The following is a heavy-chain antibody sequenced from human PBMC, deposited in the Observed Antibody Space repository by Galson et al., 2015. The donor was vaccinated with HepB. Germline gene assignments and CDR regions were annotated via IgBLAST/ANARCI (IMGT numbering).Heavy chain of an antibody. Sequence: QSGAEVKKPGESLGISCKGSGYTFTNYWIGWVRQMPGKGLEWMGIIYPGDSDTRYSPSFEGQVTISADKSTSTAYLQWSSLKASDTAMYYCARRPNSTTMPRANYFDYWGQGTLVTVSS. CDR3: ARRPNSTTMPRANYFDY. CDR1: GYTFTNYW. J-gene: IGHJ4*02. V-gene: IGHV5-51*01. CDR2: IYPGDSDT. D-gene: IGHD2/OR15-2a*01.